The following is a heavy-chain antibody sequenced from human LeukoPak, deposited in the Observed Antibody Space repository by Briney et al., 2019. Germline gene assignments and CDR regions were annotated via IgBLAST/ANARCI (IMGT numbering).Heavy chain of an antibody. V-gene: IGHV1-46*01. CDR1: GYTFTSYY. Sequence: GASVKVSCKAPGYTFTSYYMHWVRQAPGQGLEWMGIINPSGGSTSYAQKFQGRVTMTRDTSTSTVYMDLSSLRSEDTAVYYCARDILPSYSGYDRTLPDYWGQGTLVTVSS. D-gene: IGHD5-12*01. CDR2: INPSGGST. J-gene: IGHJ4*02. CDR3: ARDILPSYSGYDRTLPDY.